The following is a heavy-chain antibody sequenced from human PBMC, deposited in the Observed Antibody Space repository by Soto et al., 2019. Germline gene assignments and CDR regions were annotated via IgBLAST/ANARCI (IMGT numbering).Heavy chain of an antibody. D-gene: IGHD3-16*02. Sequence: GGSLRLSCAASGFTFSSYAMSWVRQAPGKGLEWVSAISGSGGSTYYADSVKGRFTISRDNSKNTLYLQMNSLRAEDTAVYYCAKDDYITFGGVIVIPAPPDYWGQVTLVTVSS. J-gene: IGHJ4*02. CDR3: AKDDYITFGGVIVIPAPPDY. CDR1: GFTFSSYA. CDR2: ISGSGGST. V-gene: IGHV3-23*01.